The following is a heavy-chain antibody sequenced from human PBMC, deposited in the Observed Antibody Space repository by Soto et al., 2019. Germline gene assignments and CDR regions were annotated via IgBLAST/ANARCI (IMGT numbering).Heavy chain of an antibody. CDR2: IYHSGST. D-gene: IGHD3-3*01. Sequence: SETLSLTCAVSGGSISSGGYSWSWIRQPPGKGLEWIGYIYHSGSTYYNPSLKSRVTISVDRSKNQFSLKLSSVTAADTAVYYCARLSITIFGVVTKRGAGMDVWGQGTTVTVSS. V-gene: IGHV4-30-2*01. J-gene: IGHJ6*02. CDR1: GGSISSGGYS. CDR3: ARLSITIFGVVTKRGAGMDV.